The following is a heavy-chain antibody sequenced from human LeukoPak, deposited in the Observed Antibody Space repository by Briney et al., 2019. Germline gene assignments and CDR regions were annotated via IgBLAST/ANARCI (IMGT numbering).Heavy chain of an antibody. J-gene: IGHJ2*01. CDR3: AKVQLYDILAGYYWYFDV. V-gene: IGHV3-23*01. D-gene: IGHD3-9*01. CDR1: GFTFNNYA. CDR2: ISGSGSST. Sequence: GGSLRLSCVASGFTFNNYAMSWVRQAPGKGLEWVSSISGSGSSTHHVDSVKGRITISRDNSKNTLYLQMNSLRAEDTAVYYCAKVQLYDILAGYYWYFDVWGRGALVTVSS.